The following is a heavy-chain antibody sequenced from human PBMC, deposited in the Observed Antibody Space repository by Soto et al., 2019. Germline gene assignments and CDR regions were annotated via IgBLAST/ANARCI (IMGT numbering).Heavy chain of an antibody. CDR1: GYTFTSYY. CDR2: INPSGGST. D-gene: IGHD2-2*01. J-gene: IGHJ6*02. CDR3: AREKILGYCSSTSCSPGYGMDV. V-gene: IGHV1-46*01. Sequence: QVQLVQSGAEVKKPGASVKVSCKASGYTFTSYYMHWVRQAPGQGLEWMGIINPSGGSTSYAQKFKGRVTMTRDTSTSTVYMELSSLRSEDTAVYYCAREKILGYCSSTSCSPGYGMDVWGQGTTVTVSS.